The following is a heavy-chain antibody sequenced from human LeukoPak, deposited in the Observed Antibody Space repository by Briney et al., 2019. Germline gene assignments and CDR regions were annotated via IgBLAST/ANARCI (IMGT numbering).Heavy chain of an antibody. V-gene: IGHV1-18*01. J-gene: IGHJ5*02. CDR3: ATISIAAAGVGFDP. CDR2: ISAYNGNT. D-gene: IGHD6-13*01. Sequence: ASVKVSCKASGYSFTSYSVTWVRQAPGQGLEWMGWISAYNGNTNYAQKFQGRVTMTEDTSTDTAYMELSSLRSEDTAVYYCATISIAAAGVGFDPWGQGTLVTVSS. CDR1: GYSFTSYS.